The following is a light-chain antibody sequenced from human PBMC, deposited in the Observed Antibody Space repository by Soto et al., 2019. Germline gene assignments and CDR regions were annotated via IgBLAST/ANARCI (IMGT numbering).Light chain of an antibody. CDR3: QQYNNWPRWT. CDR2: GAS. J-gene: IGKJ2*01. V-gene: IGKV3D-15*01. Sequence: ETVMTQSPATLSVSPGERATLSCRASQSVSSNLAWYQQKPGQAPRLLIYGASTRATGIPARFSGSGSGTEFTLTISSLQSEDFAVYYCQQYNNWPRWTFGQGTKLEIK. CDR1: QSVSSN.